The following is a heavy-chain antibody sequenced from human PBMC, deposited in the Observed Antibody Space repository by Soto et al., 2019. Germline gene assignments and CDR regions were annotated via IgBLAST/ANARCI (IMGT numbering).Heavy chain of an antibody. CDR3: ARDLTMIALENYGMDV. CDR2: IWYDGSNK. Sequence: GGSLRLSCAASGFTFSSYGMHWVRQAPGKGLEWVAVIWYDGSNKYYADSVKGRFTISRDNSKNTLYLQMNSLRAEDTAVYYCARDLTMIALENYGMDVWGQGTTVTVSS. CDR1: GFTFSSYG. D-gene: IGHD3-22*01. V-gene: IGHV3-33*01. J-gene: IGHJ6*02.